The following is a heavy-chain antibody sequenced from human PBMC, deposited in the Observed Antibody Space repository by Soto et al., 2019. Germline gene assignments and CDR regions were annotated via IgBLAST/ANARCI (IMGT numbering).Heavy chain of an antibody. D-gene: IGHD6-13*01. CDR3: ARDEAGSSWYVTEYNWFDP. V-gene: IGHV1-18*01. Sequence: ASVKVSCKASGYTFTNYGISWVRQAPGQGLEWMGWISAYNGKTNYAQKLQGRVTMTTDKSTSTAYMEQRRLRSEDTAVFYCARDEAGSSWYVTEYNWFDPWGQGTLVTVSS. J-gene: IGHJ5*02. CDR2: ISAYNGKT. CDR1: GYTFTNYG.